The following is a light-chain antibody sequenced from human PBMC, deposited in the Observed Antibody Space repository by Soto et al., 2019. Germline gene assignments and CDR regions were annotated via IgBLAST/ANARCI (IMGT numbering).Light chain of an antibody. Sequence: QSALTQSPSASGSPGQSVTISCIGTSSDVGGYNYVSWYQQHPGKAPKLMIYEVTKRPSGVPNRFSGSKSGTTASLTVSGLQAEDEADYYCSSYASASTVVFGTGTQLTVL. CDR2: EVT. CDR1: SSDVGGYNY. V-gene: IGLV2-8*01. J-gene: IGLJ2*01. CDR3: SSYASASTVV.